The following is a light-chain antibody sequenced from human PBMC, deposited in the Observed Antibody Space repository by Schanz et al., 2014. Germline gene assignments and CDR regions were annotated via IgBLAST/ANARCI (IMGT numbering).Light chain of an antibody. Sequence: DIQMTQSPSSVSASIGDRVTITCRASQGIGTWLAWYQQKPGKAPKLLIYPESSLQSGVPSRFSGSGSGTEFSLTISSLQPEDFTSYYCQQLSSSPYTFGHGTRLEI. CDR3: QQLSSSPYT. J-gene: IGKJ2*01. CDR2: PES. CDR1: QGIGTW. V-gene: IGKV1-12*01.